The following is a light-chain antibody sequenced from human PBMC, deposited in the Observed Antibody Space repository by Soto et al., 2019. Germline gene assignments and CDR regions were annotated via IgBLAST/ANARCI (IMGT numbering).Light chain of an antibody. CDR3: SSYAGSNNFRV. CDR2: EVS. J-gene: IGLJ1*01. V-gene: IGLV2-8*01. Sequence: QSALTQPPSASGSPGQSVTISCTGTSSDVGGYNYVPWYQQHPGKAPKLMIYEVSKRPSGVPDRFSGSKSGNTASLTVSGLQAEDEADYYCSSYAGSNNFRVFGTGTKLTVL. CDR1: SSDVGGYNY.